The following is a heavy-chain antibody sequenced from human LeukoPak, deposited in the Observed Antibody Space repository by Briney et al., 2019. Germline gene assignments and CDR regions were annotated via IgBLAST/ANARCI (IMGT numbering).Heavy chain of an antibody. CDR2: ISSNGGST. CDR1: GSTFSTYA. Sequence: GGSLRLSCAASGSTFSTYAMHWVRQAPGKGLEYVSAISSNGGSTYYANSVKGRFTISRDNSKNTLYLQMGSLRAEDMAVYYCARADCSSSGCHTVSYWGQGTLVTVSS. CDR3: ARADCSSSGCHTVSY. V-gene: IGHV3-64*01. J-gene: IGHJ4*02. D-gene: IGHD2-2*02.